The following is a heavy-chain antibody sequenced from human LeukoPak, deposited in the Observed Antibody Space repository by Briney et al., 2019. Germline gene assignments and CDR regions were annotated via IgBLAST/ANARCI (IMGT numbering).Heavy chain of an antibody. J-gene: IGHJ2*01. CDR1: GFTFSTYA. Sequence: PGGSLRLSCAPSGFTFSTYALTWVRQAPGKGLEWVSSISGSGSTTYYADSVKGRFTISRDKSRNAVLLQINSLRAEDTAIYYCTKDRTSGWNGIYWDLDVWGRGTLVTVSS. CDR3: TKDRTSGWNGIYWDLDV. D-gene: IGHD6-19*01. CDR2: ISGSGSTT. V-gene: IGHV3-23*01.